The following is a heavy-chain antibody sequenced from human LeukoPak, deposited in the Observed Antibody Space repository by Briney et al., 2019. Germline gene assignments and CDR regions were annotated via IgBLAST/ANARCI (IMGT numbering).Heavy chain of an antibody. CDR1: GGSISSGSYY. D-gene: IGHD6-13*01. CDR2: IYTSGST. J-gene: IGHJ4*02. CDR3: ASSSWSRVFDY. Sequence: SETLSLTCTVSGGSISSGSYYWSWIRQPAGKGLEWIGRIYTSGSTNYNPSLKSRVTISVDTSKNQFSLKLSSVTAADTAVYYCASSSWSRVFDYWGQGTLVTVSS. V-gene: IGHV4-61*02.